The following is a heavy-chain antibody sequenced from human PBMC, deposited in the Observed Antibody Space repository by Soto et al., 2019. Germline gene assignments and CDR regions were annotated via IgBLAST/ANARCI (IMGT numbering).Heavy chain of an antibody. CDR3: AASSGYYHFDY. CDR2: VYYTGST. J-gene: IGHJ4*02. CDR1: GGSISGTTFY. Sequence: SETLSLTCTVSGGSISGTTFYWGWIRQPPGKVLECLVRVYYTGSTYYNPSLKSRITISLDTSNNQFSLMLSSVTSSDTAVYYCAASSGYYHFDYWGQGTLVTVSS. D-gene: IGHD3-22*01. V-gene: IGHV4-39*01.